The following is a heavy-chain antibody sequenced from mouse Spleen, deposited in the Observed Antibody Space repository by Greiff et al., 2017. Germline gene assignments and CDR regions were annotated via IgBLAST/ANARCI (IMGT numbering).Heavy chain of an antibody. Sequence: EVQLQQSGPELVKPGASVKISCKASGYSFTDYNMNWVKQSNGKSLEWIGVINPNYGTTSYNQKFKGKATLTVDQSSSTAYMQLNSLTSEDSAVYYCARGGLEDDYDVSYYYAMDYWGQGTSVTVSS. CDR1: GYSFTDYN. CDR2: INPNYGTT. J-gene: IGHJ4*01. V-gene: IGHV1-39*01. CDR3: ARGGLEDDYDVSYYYAMDY. D-gene: IGHD2-4*01.